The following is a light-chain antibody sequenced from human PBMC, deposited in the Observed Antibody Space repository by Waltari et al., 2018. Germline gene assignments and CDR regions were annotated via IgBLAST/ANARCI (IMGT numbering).Light chain of an antibody. V-gene: IGLV3-10*01. Sequence: SYELTQPPSVSVSPGQTARITCSGHELPRKYAYWFQQKSGQAPRLVIYEDTKRPSEIPERFSGSSSGRVAALTITGAQVDDEADYYCYSSDTTGLRVFGSGTTVVVL. CDR3: YSSDTTGLRV. J-gene: IGLJ1*01. CDR1: ELPRKY. CDR2: EDT.